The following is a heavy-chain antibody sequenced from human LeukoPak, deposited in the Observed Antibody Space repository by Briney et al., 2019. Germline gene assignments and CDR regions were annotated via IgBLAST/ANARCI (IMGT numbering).Heavy chain of an antibody. CDR1: GVSMSRCFYY. Sequence: SETLSLTSTVSGVSMSRCFYYWGRIRPSPGKGLEWIGSTYYSGSTYYDPSLKSRATITVDTSKNLFYLKLSSVTAADTAVYYCARGLSGSYYYYYYRDVWGKGTTVTISS. V-gene: IGHV4-39*07. J-gene: IGHJ6*03. D-gene: IGHD1-26*01. CDR2: TYYSGST. CDR3: ARGLSGSYYYYYYRDV.